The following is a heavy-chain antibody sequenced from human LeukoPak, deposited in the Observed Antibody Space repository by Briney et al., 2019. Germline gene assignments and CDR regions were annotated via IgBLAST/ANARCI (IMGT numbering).Heavy chain of an antibody. D-gene: IGHD6-19*01. CDR2: IYDTDST. J-gene: IGHJ5*02. CDR3: ARYAKLQNCSDLTCQALDL. V-gene: IGHV3-66*03. CDR1: GFTVRSNY. Sequence: GGSLRLSCVASGFTVRSNYMNWVRQAPGKRPGWVAIIYDTDSTYYTDSVKGRFTISRDNSQNTIYLQMKSLTIEDTALYYCARYAKLQNCSDLTCQALDLWGQGTLVTVSS.